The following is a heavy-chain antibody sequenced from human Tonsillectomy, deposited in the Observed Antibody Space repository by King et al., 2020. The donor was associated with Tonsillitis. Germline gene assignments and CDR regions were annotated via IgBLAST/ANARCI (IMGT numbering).Heavy chain of an antibody. CDR1: GESFSGYS. J-gene: IGHJ4*02. D-gene: IGHD3-3*01. Sequence: QVQLQQWGAGLLKPAETLSLTCGVHGESFSGYSWSWIRQPPGKGLEWIGQIDHSGSAYYNPSLKSRVTISVDTSKKQFSLNLTSVTAADTAVYYCARGPSEIFGVMFVPPTYFDYWGQGTLVTVSS. CDR3: ARGPSEIFGVMFVPPTYFDY. V-gene: IGHV4-34*01. CDR2: IDHSGSA.